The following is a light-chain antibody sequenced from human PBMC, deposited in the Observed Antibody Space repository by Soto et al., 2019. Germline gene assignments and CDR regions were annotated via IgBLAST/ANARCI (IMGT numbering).Light chain of an antibody. Sequence: SSELTQPPSVSVAPGKTARITCGGTNIGSKSVHWYQQKPGQAPVLVIYYDSDRPSGIPERFSGSNSGNTATLTISRVEAGDEADYYCQVWDSSSDHPVFGGGTKLIVL. J-gene: IGLJ2*01. V-gene: IGLV3-21*04. CDR2: YDS. CDR3: QVWDSSSDHPV. CDR1: NIGSKS.